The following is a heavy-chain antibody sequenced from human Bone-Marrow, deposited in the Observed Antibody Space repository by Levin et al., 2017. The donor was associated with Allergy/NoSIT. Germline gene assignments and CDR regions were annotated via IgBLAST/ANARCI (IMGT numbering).Heavy chain of an antibody. J-gene: IGHJ5*02. CDR2: IRSKAYGGTT. Sequence: TGGSLRLSCTASGFTFGDYAMSWFRQAPGKGLEWVGFIRSKAYGGTTEYAASVKGRFTISRDDSKSIAYLQMNSLKTEDTAVYYCTRVYVVTGYFDWSPPRGYRNNWFDPWGQGTLVTVSS. CDR3: TRVYVVTGYFDWSPPRGYRNNWFDP. CDR1: GFTFGDYA. V-gene: IGHV3-49*03. D-gene: IGHD3-9*01.